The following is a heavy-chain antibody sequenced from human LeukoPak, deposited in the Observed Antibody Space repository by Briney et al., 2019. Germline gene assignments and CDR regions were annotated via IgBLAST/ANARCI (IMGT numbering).Heavy chain of an antibody. CDR1: GYTFTRYG. CDR2: ISAYNGNT. V-gene: IGHV1-18*01. J-gene: IGHJ4*02. CDR3: ARRNPVGGIGYFDY. D-gene: IGHD3-16*01. Sequence: ASVKVSCKASGYTFTRYGIGWVRQAPGQGLEWMGWISAYNGNTNYAQKLQGRVTMTTDTSTSTAYMELRSLRSDDTAVYYCARRNPVGGIGYFDYWGQGTLVTVSS.